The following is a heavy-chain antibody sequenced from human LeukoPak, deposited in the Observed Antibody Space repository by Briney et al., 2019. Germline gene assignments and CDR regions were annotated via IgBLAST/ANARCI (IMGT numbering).Heavy chain of an antibody. CDR3: ARGPYGSGSYWVYFDY. CDR2: ISYDGSNK. Sequence: GRSLRLSCAASGFTFSSYGMHWVRQAPGKGLEWVAVISYDGSNKYYADSVKGRFTISRDNSKNTLYLQMNSLRAEDTAVYYCARGPYGSGSYWVYFDYWGQGTLVTVSS. J-gene: IGHJ4*02. CDR1: GFTFSSYG. V-gene: IGHV3-30*03. D-gene: IGHD3-10*01.